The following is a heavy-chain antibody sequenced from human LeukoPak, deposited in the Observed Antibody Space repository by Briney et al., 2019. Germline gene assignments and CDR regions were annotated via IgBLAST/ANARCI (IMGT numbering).Heavy chain of an antibody. CDR3: ARDLRSSQLFDY. CDR1: GFTSSSYA. V-gene: IGHV3-23*01. CDR2: ISGSGGST. Sequence: GGSLRLSCAASGFTSSSYAMSWVRQAPGKGLEWVSAISGSGGSTYYADSVKGRFTISRDNSKNTLYLQMNSLRAEDTAVYYCARDLRSSQLFDYWGQGTLVTVSS. D-gene: IGHD6-6*01. J-gene: IGHJ4*02.